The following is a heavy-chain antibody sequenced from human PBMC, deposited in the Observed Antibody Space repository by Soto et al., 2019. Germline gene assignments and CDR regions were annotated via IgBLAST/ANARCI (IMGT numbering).Heavy chain of an antibody. CDR3: ARGSDSSGYYRDY. CDR1: GGTFSNDI. D-gene: IGHD3-22*01. V-gene: IGHV1-69*02. CDR2: IIPLLDIA. Sequence: GASVKVSCKASGGTFSNDIITWVRQAPGQGLEWMGRIIPLLDIANYAQKFQGRVTITADKSTSTAYMELSSLRSEDTAVYYCARGSDSSGYYRDYWGQGTLVTVSS. J-gene: IGHJ4*02.